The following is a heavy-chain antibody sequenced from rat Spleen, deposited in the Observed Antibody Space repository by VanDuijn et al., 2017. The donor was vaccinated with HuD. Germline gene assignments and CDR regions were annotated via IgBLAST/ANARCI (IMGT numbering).Heavy chain of an antibody. CDR3: ARDANYGGYSGSDYFDY. V-gene: IGHV2-4*01. J-gene: IGHJ2*01. CDR1: GFSLSNYG. Sequence: QVQLKESGPGLVQPSQTLSLTCTVSGFSLSNYGLIWVRQPPGKGLEWMGVIWTGGSTAYNSLLKSRLSISRDTSKSQVFLKMNSLQTEDTATYYCARDANYGGYSGSDYFDYWGQGVMVTVSS. CDR2: IWTGGST. D-gene: IGHD1-11*01.